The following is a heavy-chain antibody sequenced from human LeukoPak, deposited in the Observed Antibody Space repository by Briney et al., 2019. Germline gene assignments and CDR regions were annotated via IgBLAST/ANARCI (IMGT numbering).Heavy chain of an antibody. CDR3: ARAAAAGSLMA. J-gene: IGHJ4*02. D-gene: IGHD6-13*01. V-gene: IGHV3-53*01. Sequence: GGSLRLSCADSGFTVSSNSMSGVRQAPGEGREWVSGIYSGGSTYYADSVKGRFTTSRANSKTTLYPQMNSLRAEETAVYYWARAAAAGSLMAWGQGALVTVSS. CDR1: GFTVSSNS. CDR2: IYSGGST.